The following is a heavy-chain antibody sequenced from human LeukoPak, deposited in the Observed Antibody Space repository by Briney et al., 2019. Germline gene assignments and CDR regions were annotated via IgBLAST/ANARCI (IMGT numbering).Heavy chain of an antibody. J-gene: IGHJ5*02. D-gene: IGHD6-13*01. CDR2: INPSGGST. Sequence: ASVKVSCKVSGYTLTELSMHWVRQAPGQGLEWMGLINPSGGSTSYAQNFQGRVTMTRDTSTSTVYMELSSLRSEDTAVYYCARDGTGVAAAGTRWWFDPWGQGTLVTVSS. CDR3: ARDGTGVAAAGTRWWFDP. CDR1: GYTLTELS. V-gene: IGHV1-46*01.